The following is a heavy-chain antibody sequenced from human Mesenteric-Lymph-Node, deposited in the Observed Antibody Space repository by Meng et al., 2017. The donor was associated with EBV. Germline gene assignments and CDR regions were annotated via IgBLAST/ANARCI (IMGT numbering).Heavy chain of an antibody. CDR3: ARDSTGDSRRFDP. Sequence: VQLVQSGSDLKQAGASVQVYCKAHGYTNYAMHWVRQAPGQRLEWMGWINAGNGNTEYSQKFQGRVTITRDTSAATAYMELRSLTSEDTAVYYCARDSTGDSRRFDPWGQGTLVTVSS. CDR2: INAGNGNT. D-gene: IGHD3-22*01. CDR1: GYTNYA. V-gene: IGHV1-3*01. J-gene: IGHJ5*02.